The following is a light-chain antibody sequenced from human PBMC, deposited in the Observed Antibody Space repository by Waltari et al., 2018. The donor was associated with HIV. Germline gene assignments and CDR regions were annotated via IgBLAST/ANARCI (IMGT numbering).Light chain of an antibody. J-gene: IGLJ1*01. CDR3: CSYAGENHYG. Sequence: QSALTQPASVSVSPGQSITIPCNGTSSDVGTYNLVSWYQQFPGKAPPLIVSDAFRRPSGISSRFSGDKSCNTASLTISKLRAEDEADYYCCSYAGENHYGFGSGTQLTVL. CDR1: SSDVGTYNL. CDR2: DAF. V-gene: IGLV2-23*01.